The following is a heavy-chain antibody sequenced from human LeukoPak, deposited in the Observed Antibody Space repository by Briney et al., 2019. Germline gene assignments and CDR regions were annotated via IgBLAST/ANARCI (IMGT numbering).Heavy chain of an antibody. J-gene: IGHJ6*03. CDR2: ISGSGGST. V-gene: IGHV3-23*01. Sequence: PGGSLRLSCAASGFTFSSYAMSWVRQAPGKGLEWVSAISGSGGSTYYADSVKGRFTISRDNSKNTLYLQMNSLRAEDTAVYYCAKAGEWLRLRDYYYYYMDVWGKGTTVTVSS. CDR1: GFTFSSYA. D-gene: IGHD5-12*01. CDR3: AKAGEWLRLRDYYYYYMDV.